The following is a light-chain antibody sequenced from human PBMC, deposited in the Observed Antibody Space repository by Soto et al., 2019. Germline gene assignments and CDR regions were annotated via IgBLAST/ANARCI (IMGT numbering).Light chain of an antibody. V-gene: IGLV2-14*01. J-gene: IGLJ1*01. Sequence: QSVLTQPASVSGSPGQSITISCTGTSSDVGGYNYVSWYQQHPGKAPTLMIYDVSNRPSGVSNRFSGSKSGNTASLTISGIQAEDEADYYCSSYTSSSAPYVFGTGTKLTVL. CDR2: DVS. CDR3: SSYTSSSAPYV. CDR1: SSDVGGYNY.